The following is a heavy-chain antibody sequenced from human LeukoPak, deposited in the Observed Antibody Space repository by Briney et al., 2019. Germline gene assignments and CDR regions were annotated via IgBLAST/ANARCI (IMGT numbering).Heavy chain of an antibody. Sequence: HGESLKISCKGSGYSFATYWIGWVRQMPGKGLEWMGIIYPGDSDARYSPSFEGQVSISVDKSISTAYLQWSSLKASDTATYYCARQYGSCRNGECYTFYYFDYWGQGTLVTVSS. CDR1: GYSFATYW. CDR3: ARQYGSCRNGECYTFYYFDY. CDR2: IYPGDSDA. V-gene: IGHV5-51*01. D-gene: IGHD2-8*01. J-gene: IGHJ4*02.